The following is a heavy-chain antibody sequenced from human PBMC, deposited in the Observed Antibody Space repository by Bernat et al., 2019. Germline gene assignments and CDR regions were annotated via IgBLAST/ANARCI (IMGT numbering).Heavy chain of an antibody. Sequence: QVQLVESGGGLVKPGGSLRLSCAASGFTFSDYYMSWIRQAPGKGLEWVSYISSSGSTIYYADYVKGRFTISRDNAKNSLYLQMNSPRAEDTAVYYCSGDSVHDYGDYSDYWGQGTLVTVSS. D-gene: IGHD4-17*01. CDR3: SGDSVHDYGDYSDY. J-gene: IGHJ4*02. CDR1: GFTFSDYY. CDR2: ISSSGSTI. V-gene: IGHV3-11*01.